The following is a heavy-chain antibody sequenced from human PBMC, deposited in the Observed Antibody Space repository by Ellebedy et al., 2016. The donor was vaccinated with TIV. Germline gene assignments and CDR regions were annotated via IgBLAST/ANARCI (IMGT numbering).Heavy chain of an antibody. V-gene: IGHV3-23*01. CDR3: AKAIGNTITMIVVLDF. CDR2: ISASGNCA. J-gene: IGHJ4*02. D-gene: IGHD3-22*01. Sequence: GESLKISCAASGFTFTDYAMTWVRQAPGKGLEWVSAISASGNCAYYADSVKGRFTFSRDNSKNTLYLQMSSLRAEDAAVYYCAKAIGNTITMIVVLDFWGQGTLVTVSS. CDR1: GFTFTDYA.